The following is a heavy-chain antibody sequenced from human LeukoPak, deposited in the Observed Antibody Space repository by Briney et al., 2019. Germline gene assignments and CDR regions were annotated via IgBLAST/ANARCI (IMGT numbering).Heavy chain of an antibody. CDR3: ANSGYYLHYFDY. J-gene: IGHJ4*02. CDR2: IDTSGHT. CDR1: GGSVNNHY. D-gene: IGHD3-22*01. Sequence: SETLSLTCTVSGGSVNNHYWSWLRQSAEKGLEWIGRIDTSGHTRSHPSLRSRLRMSVDTSKNQFSLRLDSVTAADTAVYYCANSGYYLHYFDYWGQGTLVTVSS. V-gene: IGHV4-4*07.